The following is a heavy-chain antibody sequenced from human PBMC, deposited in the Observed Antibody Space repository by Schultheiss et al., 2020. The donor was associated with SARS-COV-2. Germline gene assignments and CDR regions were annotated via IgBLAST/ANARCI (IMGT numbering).Heavy chain of an antibody. CDR1: GGSVSSGSYY. J-gene: IGHJ4*02. Sequence: SETLSLTCTVSGGSVSSGSYYWSWIRQPPGKGLEWIGYIYYSGSTYYNPSLKSRVTISVDTSKNQFSLKLSSVTAADTAVYYCARDSNYYGSGSPRWGQGTLVTVSS. D-gene: IGHD3-10*01. CDR3: ARDSNYYGSGSPR. V-gene: IGHV4-31*03. CDR2: IYYSGST.